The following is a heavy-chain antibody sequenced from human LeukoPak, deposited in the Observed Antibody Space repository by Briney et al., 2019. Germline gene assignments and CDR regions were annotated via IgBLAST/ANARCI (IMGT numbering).Heavy chain of an antibody. CDR3: ARSGISFDY. CDR1: GGSISSYY. V-gene: IGHV4-59*08. CDR2: IFYSGST. D-gene: IGHD3-3*02. J-gene: IGHJ4*02. Sequence: SETLSLTCTVSGGSISSYYWSWIRQPPGKGLEWIGYIFYSGSTNYNPSLKSRVTTSVDTSKNQFSLKVSSVTAADTAVYYCARSGISFDYWGQGTLVTVSS.